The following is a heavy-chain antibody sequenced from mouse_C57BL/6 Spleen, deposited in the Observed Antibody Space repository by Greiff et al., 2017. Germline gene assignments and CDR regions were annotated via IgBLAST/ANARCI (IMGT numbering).Heavy chain of an antibody. CDR2: IHPNSGST. D-gene: IGHD1-1*01. V-gene: IGHV1-64*01. Sequence: QVQLQQPGAELVKPGASVKLSCKASGYTFTSYWMHWVKQRPGQGLEWIGMIHPNSGSTNYNEKFKSKATLTVDKPSSTAYMQLSSLTSEDSAVNYCARSIYYGSSYDFDYWGQGTTLTVAS. CDR3: ARSIYYGSSYDFDY. J-gene: IGHJ2*01. CDR1: GYTFTSYW.